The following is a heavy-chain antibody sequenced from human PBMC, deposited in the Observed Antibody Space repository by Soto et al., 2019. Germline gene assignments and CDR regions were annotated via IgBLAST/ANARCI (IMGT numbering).Heavy chain of an antibody. Sequence: TLSVTWNVSDGSSRGRDDYWTWIRQSPGKGLEWIGYIYYTGSTFYSPSLKSRVTISLDTSENHFSLDMHSVTAADTAVYFCALVAGQDTRRYSGSFMDVWGKGTTVTVSS. D-gene: IGHD2-15*01. CDR1: DGSSRGRDDY. V-gene: IGHV4-30-4*01. J-gene: IGHJ6*04. CDR3: ALVAGQDTRRYSGSFMDV. CDR2: IYYTGST.